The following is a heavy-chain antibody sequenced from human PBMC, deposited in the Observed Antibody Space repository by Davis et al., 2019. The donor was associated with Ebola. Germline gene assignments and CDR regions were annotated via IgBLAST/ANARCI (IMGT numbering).Heavy chain of an antibody. CDR2: IIPILGVA. CDR1: GGTFNTFA. D-gene: IGHD2-2*01. Sequence: SVKVSCKASGGTFNTFAFSWVRQAPGQGLEWMGGIIPILGVAHYAQNFQGRVTITADEATSTTYMELSSLRSEDTALYYCARPYCSSTGCKTFGWFDPWGQGTLVLVSS. CDR3: ARPYCSSTGCKTFGWFDP. V-gene: IGHV1-69*10. J-gene: IGHJ5*02.